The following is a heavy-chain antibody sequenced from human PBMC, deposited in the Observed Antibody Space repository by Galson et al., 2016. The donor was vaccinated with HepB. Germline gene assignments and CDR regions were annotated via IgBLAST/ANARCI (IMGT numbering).Heavy chain of an antibody. CDR3: AREPVRLDDLLTGPPKNPDY. J-gene: IGHJ4*02. Sequence: SLRLSCAASGFIFSSFAMHWVRQAPGKGLEWVAVISYDGGKKYYAESVKGRVTISRDNSKKTLFLQMNSLTTEDTAVYYCAREPVRLDDLLTGPPKNPDYWGQGTLVTVSS. V-gene: IGHV3-30*03. CDR2: ISYDGGKK. D-gene: IGHD3-9*01. CDR1: GFIFSSFA.